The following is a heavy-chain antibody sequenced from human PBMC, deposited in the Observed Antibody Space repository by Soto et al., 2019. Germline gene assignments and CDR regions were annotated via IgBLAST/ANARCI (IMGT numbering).Heavy chain of an antibody. Sequence: PGGSLRLSCAASGFTFSSYSMNWVRRAPGKGLEWVSSISSSSSYIYYADSVKGRFTISRDNAKNSLYLQMNSLRAEDTAVYYCARDLGAGTTRVVDVWGQGTTVTVSS. CDR3: ARDLGAGTTRVVDV. CDR2: ISSSSSYI. CDR1: GFTFSSYS. V-gene: IGHV3-21*01. J-gene: IGHJ6*02. D-gene: IGHD1-7*01.